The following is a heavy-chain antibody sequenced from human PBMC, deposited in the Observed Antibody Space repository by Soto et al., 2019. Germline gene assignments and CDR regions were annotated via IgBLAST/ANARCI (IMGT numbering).Heavy chain of an antibody. D-gene: IGHD3-16*01. V-gene: IGHV3-74*01. CDR1: GFALSTYW. CDR2: LDYDGSTT. CDR3: ARVARGAWGVFDH. Sequence: EVQLVESGGGLVQPGGSLRLSCAASGFALSTYWMHWVRQVPGKGLVWVSRLDYDGSTTSYADSVKGRFTISRDNAKNTLYLQMSSLTAEDTAMYYCARVARGAWGVFDHWGQGTLVTVSS. J-gene: IGHJ4*02.